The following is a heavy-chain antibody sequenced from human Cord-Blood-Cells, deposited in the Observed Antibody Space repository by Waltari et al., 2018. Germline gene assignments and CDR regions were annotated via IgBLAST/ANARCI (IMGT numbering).Heavy chain of an antibody. Sequence: EVQLVESGGGLVKPGGSLRLSCAASGFTFSNAWMSWVRQAPGKGLEWVGRIKSKTEGGTTDYAAPVKGRFTISRDDSKNTLYLQMNSLKTEDTAVYYCTTEVYSSSWYWGQGTLVTVSS. D-gene: IGHD6-13*01. CDR1: GFTFSNAW. CDR3: TTEVYSSSWY. CDR2: IKSKTEGGTT. J-gene: IGHJ4*02. V-gene: IGHV3-15*01.